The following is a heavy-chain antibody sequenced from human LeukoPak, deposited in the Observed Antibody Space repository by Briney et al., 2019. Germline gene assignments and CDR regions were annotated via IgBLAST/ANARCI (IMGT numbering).Heavy chain of an antibody. CDR1: GFTFSSYW. D-gene: IGHD6-19*01. CDR3: ARGGIAVVDGGRRFDY. V-gene: IGHV3-74*01. CDR2: INSDGSST. J-gene: IGHJ4*02. Sequence: PGGSLRLSCAASGFTFSSYWMHWVRQAPGKGRVWASSINSDGSSTSYADSVKGRFTISRDNAKNTLYLQMNSLRAEDTAVYYCARGGIAVVDGGRRFDYWGQGTLVTVSS.